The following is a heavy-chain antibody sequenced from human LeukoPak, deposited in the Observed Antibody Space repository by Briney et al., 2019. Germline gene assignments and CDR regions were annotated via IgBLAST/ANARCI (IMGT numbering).Heavy chain of an antibody. J-gene: IGHJ6*02. V-gene: IGHV1-69*04. Sequence: ASVKVSCKASGGTFSSYAISWVRQAPGQGLEWMGRIIPILGIANYAQKFQGRVTITADKSTSTAYMELSSRRSEDTAVYYCATIPSKYYYYYGMDVWGQGTTVTVSS. CDR3: ATIPSKYYYYYGMDV. CDR2: IIPILGIA. CDR1: GGTFSSYA.